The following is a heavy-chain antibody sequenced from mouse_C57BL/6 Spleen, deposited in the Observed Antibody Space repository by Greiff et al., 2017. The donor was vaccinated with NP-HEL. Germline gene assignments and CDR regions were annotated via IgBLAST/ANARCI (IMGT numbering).Heavy chain of an antibody. CDR1: GYSFTGYY. J-gene: IGHJ3*01. V-gene: IGHV1-42*01. D-gene: IGHD2-4*01. CDR3: ARSDYDRGFAY. CDR2: INPSTGGT. Sequence: VHVKQSGPELVKPGASVKISCKASGYSFTGYYMNWVKQSPEKSLEWIGEINPSTGGTTYNQKFKAKATLTVDKSSSTAYMQLKSLTSEDSAVYYCARSDYDRGFAYWGQGTLVTVSA.